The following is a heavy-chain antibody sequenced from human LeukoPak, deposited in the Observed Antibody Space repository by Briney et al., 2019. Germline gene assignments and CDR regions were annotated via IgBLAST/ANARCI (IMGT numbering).Heavy chain of an antibody. J-gene: IGHJ4*02. V-gene: IGHV3-21*01. D-gene: IGHD6-13*01. CDR2: ISSSSSYI. CDR3: ARGYSSSLHYFDY. Sequence: GGSLRLSCAASGFTFSSYSMNWVRQAPGKGLEWVSSISSSSSYIYYADSVKGRFTISRDNAKNSLYLQMNSLRAEDTAVYYCARGYSSSLHYFDYWGQGTLVTVSS. CDR1: GFTFSSYS.